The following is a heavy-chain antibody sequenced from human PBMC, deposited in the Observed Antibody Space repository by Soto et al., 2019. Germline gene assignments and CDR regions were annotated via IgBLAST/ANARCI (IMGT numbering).Heavy chain of an antibody. V-gene: IGHV3-21*01. D-gene: IGHD2-15*01. CDR2: ISSNSAYI. J-gene: IGHJ5*02. CDR1: GFTFRSFT. CDR3: TREASRESCARGWFDP. Sequence: PGGSLRLSCAASGFTFRSFTMNWVRQAPGKGLEWVSTISSNSAYIYYTDALRGRFTISRDNAKNSLHLQMNSLRAEDTAVYYCTREASRESCARGWFDPWGKGTRVTVSS.